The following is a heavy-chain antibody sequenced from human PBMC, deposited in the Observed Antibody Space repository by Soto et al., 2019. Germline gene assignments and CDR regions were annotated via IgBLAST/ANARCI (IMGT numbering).Heavy chain of an antibody. CDR1: GYTFTSHD. Sequence: QVQLVQSGAEVKKPGASVKVSCKASGYTFTSHDINWVRQATGQGLEWMGWINSNSGHTGYAQKFQGRVTMTRDTSISTAYMELSSRRSDDTAVYYCARDRPLDLWGQGTLVTVSS. J-gene: IGHJ5*02. CDR2: INSNSGHT. V-gene: IGHV1-8*01. CDR3: ARDRPLDL.